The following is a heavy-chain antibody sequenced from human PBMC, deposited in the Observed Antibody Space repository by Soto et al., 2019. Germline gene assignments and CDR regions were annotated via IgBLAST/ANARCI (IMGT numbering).Heavy chain of an antibody. V-gene: IGHV5-10-1*01. CDR2: IDPSDSYT. CDR1: GYRFISHW. Sequence: PVESVKISCNGSGYRFISHWISWVRQMPGKGLEWMGRIDPSDSYTNYSPSFQGHVTISADKSISTAYLQWSSLKASDTAMYYCARIVGATTYNWFDPWGQGTLVTVSS. D-gene: IGHD1-26*01. J-gene: IGHJ5*02. CDR3: ARIVGATTYNWFDP.